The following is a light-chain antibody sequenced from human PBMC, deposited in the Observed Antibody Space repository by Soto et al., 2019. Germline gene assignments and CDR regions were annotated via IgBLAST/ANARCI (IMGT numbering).Light chain of an antibody. Sequence: QSVLTQPPSASGTHGQRVTISCSESSSNIGSNYVYWYQQLPGTAPKLLIYRNNQRPSGVPDRFSGSKSGTSASLAISGLRSEDEADYYCAAWDDSLSGFYVFGTGTKVTVL. J-gene: IGLJ1*01. CDR2: RNN. CDR3: AAWDDSLSGFYV. CDR1: SSNIGSNY. V-gene: IGLV1-47*01.